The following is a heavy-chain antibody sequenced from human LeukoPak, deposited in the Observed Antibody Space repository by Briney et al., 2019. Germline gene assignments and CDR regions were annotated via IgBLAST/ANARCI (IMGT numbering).Heavy chain of an antibody. CDR2: IYSGGST. CDR1: GFTVSSNY. V-gene: IGHV3-53*01. D-gene: IGHD6-6*01. CDR3: ARRPGYYYGMDV. J-gene: IGHJ6*02. Sequence: GGSLRLSCAAAGFTVSSNYMSWVSQAPGKGLEWVSVIYSGGSTYYADSVKGRFTLSRDNSKNTLYLQMNSLRAEATAVYYCARRPGYYYGMDVWGQGTTVTVSS.